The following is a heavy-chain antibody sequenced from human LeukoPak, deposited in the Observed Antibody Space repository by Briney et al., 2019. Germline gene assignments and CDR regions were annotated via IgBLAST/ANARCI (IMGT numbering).Heavy chain of an antibody. CDR3: ARAQVVVAAMGS. J-gene: IGHJ4*02. D-gene: IGHD2-15*01. CDR2: ISSSSSYI. V-gene: IGHV3-21*01. Sequence: GGSLRLSCAVSGFTFSSYSMNWVRQAPGKGLEWVSSISSSSSYIYYADSVKGRFTISRDNAKNSLYLQMNSLRAEDTAVYYCARAQVVVAAMGSWGQGTLVTVSS. CDR1: GFTFSSYS.